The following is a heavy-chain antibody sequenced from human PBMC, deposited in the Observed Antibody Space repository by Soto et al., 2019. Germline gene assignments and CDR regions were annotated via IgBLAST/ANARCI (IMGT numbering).Heavy chain of an antibody. Sequence: GGSLRLSCAASGFTFSSYAMHWVRQAPGKGLEWVAVISYDGSNKYYADSVKGRFTISRDNSKNTLYLQMNSLRAEDTAVYYCARDVKELHGSSSLDYYYGMDGWGQGTTVTVSS. CDR3: ARDVKELHGSSSLDYYYGMDG. J-gene: IGHJ6*02. V-gene: IGHV3-30*04. CDR2: ISYDGSNK. D-gene: IGHD6-6*01. CDR1: GFTFSSYA.